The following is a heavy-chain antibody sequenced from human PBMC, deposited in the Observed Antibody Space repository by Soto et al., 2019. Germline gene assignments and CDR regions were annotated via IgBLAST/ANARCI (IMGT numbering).Heavy chain of an antibody. Sequence: PGGSLRLSCAASGFTFSSYEMNWVRQAPGKGLEWVSYISSSGSTIYYADSVKGRFTISRDNAKNSLYLQMNSLRAEDTAVYYCAREVVVVAASDAFDIWGQGTMVTVSS. V-gene: IGHV3-48*03. J-gene: IGHJ3*02. D-gene: IGHD2-15*01. CDR2: ISSSGSTI. CDR1: GFTFSSYE. CDR3: AREVVVVAASDAFDI.